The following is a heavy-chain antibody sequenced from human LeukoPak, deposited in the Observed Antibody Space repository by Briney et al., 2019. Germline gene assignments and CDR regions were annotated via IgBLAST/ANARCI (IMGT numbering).Heavy chain of an antibody. CDR2: IRYDGSNK. V-gene: IGHV3-30*02. D-gene: IGHD3-10*01. CDR3: AKDQGGAGWFWDYFDY. Sequence: PGGSLRLSCAASGFTFSSYGMHWVRQAPGKGLEWVAFIRYDGSNKYYADSVKGRFTISRDNSKNTLYLQMNSLRAEDTAVYYCAKDQGGAGWFWDYFDYWGQGTLVTVSS. CDR1: GFTFSSYG. J-gene: IGHJ4*02.